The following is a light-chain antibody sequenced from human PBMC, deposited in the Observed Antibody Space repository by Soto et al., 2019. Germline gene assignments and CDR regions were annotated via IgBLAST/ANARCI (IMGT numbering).Light chain of an antibody. CDR3: QQLKTYPFT. CDR1: QGISSA. J-gene: IGKJ5*01. CDR2: DAS. Sequence: AIQLTQSPSSLSASVGDRVSITCRASQGISSALAWYQHKPGKAPKILIYDASSLQSGVPSRFSGSESGTECTLTFSSLQPEDFATYYCQQLKTYPFTFGQGTRLEIK. V-gene: IGKV1-13*02.